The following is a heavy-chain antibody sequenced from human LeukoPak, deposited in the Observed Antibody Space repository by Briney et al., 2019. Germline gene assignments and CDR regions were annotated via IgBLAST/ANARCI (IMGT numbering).Heavy chain of an antibody. D-gene: IGHD6-19*01. CDR2: IYHSGRT. J-gene: IGHJ4*02. CDR1: GFTFSSYW. CDR3: ARGLVIAVAGWGPWELPPAGYDY. V-gene: IGHV4-4*02. Sequence: PGGSLRLSCAASGFTFSSYWMSWVRQAPGKGLEWIGEIYHSGRTNYNPSHKSRVTISVDKSKNQFSLKLSSVTAADTAVYYCARGLVIAVAGWGPWELPPAGYDYWGQGTLVTISS.